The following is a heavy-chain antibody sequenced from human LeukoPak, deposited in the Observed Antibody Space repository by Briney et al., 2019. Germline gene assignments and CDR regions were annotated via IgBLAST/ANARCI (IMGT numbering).Heavy chain of an antibody. CDR3: AKHGLRSGTYVIDY. J-gene: IGHJ4*02. CDR1: GFTFSSYW. Sequence: GGSLRLSCAASGFTFSSYWMSWVRQAPGKGLEWVTFIRNDGSDKYYTDSVRGRFTISRDNFKTTVYLQMNSLRVEDTAIYYCAKHGLRSGTYVIDYWGQGTLVTVSS. D-gene: IGHD3-16*01. CDR2: IRNDGSDK. V-gene: IGHV3-30*02.